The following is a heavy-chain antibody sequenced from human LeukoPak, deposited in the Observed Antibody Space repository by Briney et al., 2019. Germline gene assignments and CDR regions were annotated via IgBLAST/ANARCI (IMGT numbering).Heavy chain of an antibody. D-gene: IGHD3-10*01. CDR2: IYHSGSP. CDR1: GGSISSNNW. J-gene: IGHJ4*02. V-gene: IGHV4-4*02. Sequence: SGTLSLTCAVSGGSISSNNWWGWVRQPPGKGLEWIGEIYHSGSPNYNPSLKSRVTISVDKSRNRFSLNLSSVTAADTAVYYCARVSGTKYDYFDYWGQGALVTVSS. CDR3: ARVSGTKYDYFDY.